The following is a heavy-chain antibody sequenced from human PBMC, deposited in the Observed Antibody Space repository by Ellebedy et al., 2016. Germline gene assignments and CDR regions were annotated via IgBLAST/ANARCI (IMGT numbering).Heavy chain of an antibody. D-gene: IGHD3-10*01. CDR3: AKSGDVLLWFGEFGSYGMDV. J-gene: IGHJ6*02. Sequence: GGSLRLSCAASGFTFSNYWMNWVRQAPGKGLEWVANIKDGSEKYYVDSVKGRFTISRDNAKNSLYLQMNSLRAEDTAVYYCAKSGDVLLWFGEFGSYGMDVWGQGTTVTVSS. CDR1: GFTFSNYW. CDR2: IKDGSEK. V-gene: IGHV3-7*05.